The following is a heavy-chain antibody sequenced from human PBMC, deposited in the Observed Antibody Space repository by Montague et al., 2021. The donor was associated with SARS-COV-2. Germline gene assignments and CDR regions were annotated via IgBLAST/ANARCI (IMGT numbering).Heavy chain of an antibody. V-gene: IGHV4-39*02. D-gene: IGHD3-10*01. CDR3: ARGMIRGVTTPFDY. CDR1: SGSIISSGYY. CDR2: IYYSGTT. J-gene: IGHJ4*02. Sequence: SETLSLTCSVSSGSIISSGYYWGWIRQPPGKELEWIGNIYYSGTTYYNPSLQSRGTISVDTSKNHLSLRLSSVTAADTAVYFCARGMIRGVTTPFDYWGQGSRVPVPS.